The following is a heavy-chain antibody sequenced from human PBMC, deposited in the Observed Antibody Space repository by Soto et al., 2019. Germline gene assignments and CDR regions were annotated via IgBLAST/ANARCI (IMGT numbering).Heavy chain of an antibody. Sequence: EVQLLESGGGLVQPGGSLRLSCVASGFPFSNYVLYWVRQAPGRGLEWVSAITPGGGNTYYADSVKGRFTISRDDSKDTQYLQMNSLRADDTGVYYCAKLGVRVATAGVDYWGQGTLVTVSS. J-gene: IGHJ4*02. V-gene: IGHV3-23*01. D-gene: IGHD6-13*01. CDR2: ITPGGGNT. CDR1: GFPFSNYV. CDR3: AKLGVRVATAGVDY.